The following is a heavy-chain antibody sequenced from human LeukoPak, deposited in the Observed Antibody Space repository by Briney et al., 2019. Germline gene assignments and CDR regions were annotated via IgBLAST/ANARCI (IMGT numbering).Heavy chain of an antibody. CDR3: ARDRIAVADRWFDP. V-gene: IGHV4-59*12. CDR2: IYYSGST. Sequence: SETLSLTCTVSGGSISSYYWSWIRQPPGKGLEWIGYIYYSGSTNYNPSLKSRVTISVDTSKNQFSLKLSSVTAADTAVYYCARDRIAVADRWFDPWGQGTLVTVSS. D-gene: IGHD6-19*01. CDR1: GGSISSYY. J-gene: IGHJ5*02.